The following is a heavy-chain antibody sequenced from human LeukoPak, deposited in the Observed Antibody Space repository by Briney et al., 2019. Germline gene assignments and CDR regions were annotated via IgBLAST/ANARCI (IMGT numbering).Heavy chain of an antibody. Sequence: SETLSLTCTVSGGSISSYYWSWIRQPAGKGLEWIGRIYTSGSTNYNPSLKSRVTMSVDTSKNQFSLKLSSVTAADTAVYYCARDHSGDSRVPYFDWLPRAYYCYGMDVWGQGTTVTVSS. CDR2: IYTSGST. D-gene: IGHD3-9*01. V-gene: IGHV4-4*07. CDR3: ARDHSGDSRVPYFDWLPRAYYCYGMDV. J-gene: IGHJ6*02. CDR1: GGSISSYY.